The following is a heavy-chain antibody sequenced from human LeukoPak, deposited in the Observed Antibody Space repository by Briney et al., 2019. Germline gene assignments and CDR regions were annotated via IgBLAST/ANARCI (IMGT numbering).Heavy chain of an antibody. CDR2: IYHSGST. CDR3: ARLMSTIDS. Sequence: PSETLSLTCDVSGYSISSGYYWGWIRQPPGKGLEWIGSIYHSGSTFYNPSLKSRVTISVDTSKNQFSLKLTSVTAADTAVYYCARLMSTIDSWGQGTLVTVSS. J-gene: IGHJ4*02. V-gene: IGHV4-38-2*01. D-gene: IGHD5-24*01. CDR1: GYSISSGYY.